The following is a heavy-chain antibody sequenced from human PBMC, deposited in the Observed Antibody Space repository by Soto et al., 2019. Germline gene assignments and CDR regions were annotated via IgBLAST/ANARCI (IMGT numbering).Heavy chain of an antibody. CDR1: GFSLSTSGVG. Sequence: QITLKESGPTLVKPTQTLTLTCTFSGFSLSTSGVGVGWIRQPPGEALEGLGIIYWNDDKLYRPSLKSRLTLTKDTSKTQVVLTMTNMGPVDTATYYCAKRRGAFDIWGQGTMVTVSS. CDR2: IYWNDDK. CDR3: AKRRGAFDI. V-gene: IGHV2-5*01. J-gene: IGHJ3*02.